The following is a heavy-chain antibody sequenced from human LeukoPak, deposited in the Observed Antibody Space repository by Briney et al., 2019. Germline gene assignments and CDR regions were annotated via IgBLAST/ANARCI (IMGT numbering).Heavy chain of an antibody. D-gene: IGHD6-19*01. CDR2: ITGDGGGT. J-gene: IGHJ4*02. Sequence: PGGSLRLSCAASGFTFDDYTMHWVRQAPGKGLEWVSFITGDGGGTYYADSVKGRFTISRDNSKHSLYLLMNSLRTEDTAFYYCARGKETSGWLNWGQGTLVTVSS. V-gene: IGHV3-43*02. CDR1: GFTFDDYT. CDR3: ARGKETSGWLN.